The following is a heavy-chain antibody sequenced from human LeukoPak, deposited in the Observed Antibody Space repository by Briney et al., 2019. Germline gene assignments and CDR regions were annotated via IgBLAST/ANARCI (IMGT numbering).Heavy chain of an antibody. CDR1: GFTFSSYW. J-gene: IGHJ4*02. D-gene: IGHD5-18*01. CDR3: AKDISYGYGQLSVYYFDY. Sequence: GGSLRLSCAASGFTFSSYWMSWVRQAPGKGLEWVANIKQDGSEKYYVDSVKGRFTISRDNAKNSLYLQMNSLRAEDTALYYCAKDISYGYGQLSVYYFDYWGQGTLVTVSS. CDR2: IKQDGSEK. V-gene: IGHV3-7*03.